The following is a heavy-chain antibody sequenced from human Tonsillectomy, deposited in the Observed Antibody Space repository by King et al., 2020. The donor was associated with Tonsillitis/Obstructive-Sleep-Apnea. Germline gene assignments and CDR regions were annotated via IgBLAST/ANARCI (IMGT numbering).Heavy chain of an antibody. Sequence: QLVQSGGGLVQPGRSLRLSCAASGFTFDDYAMHWVRQAPGKGLEWVSGISWNSGIILYADSVKGRFTISRDNAKNFLYLQMNRLGAEDTAFYYCTKVERKYCSTSSCQFDYWGQGTLVAVSS. CDR3: TKVERKYCSTSSCQFDY. J-gene: IGHJ4*02. CDR1: GFTFDDYA. V-gene: IGHV3-9*01. D-gene: IGHD2-2*01. CDR2: ISWNSGII.